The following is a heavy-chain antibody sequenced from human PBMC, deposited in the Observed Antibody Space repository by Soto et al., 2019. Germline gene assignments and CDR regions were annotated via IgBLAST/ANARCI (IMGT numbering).Heavy chain of an antibody. Sequence: GASVKVSCKASGYTFTSYGISWVRQAPGQGLEWMGWISAYNGKANYAQKIQGRVTITTDTSTSTAYMELSSLRSEDTAVYYCASWYYYDSSGYLYYFDYWGQGTLVTVSS. V-gene: IGHV1-18*01. CDR3: ASWYYYDSSGYLYYFDY. D-gene: IGHD3-22*01. CDR1: GYTFTSYG. J-gene: IGHJ4*02. CDR2: ISAYNGKA.